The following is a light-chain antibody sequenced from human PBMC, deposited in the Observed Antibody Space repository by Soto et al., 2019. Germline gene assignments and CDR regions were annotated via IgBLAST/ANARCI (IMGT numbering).Light chain of an antibody. V-gene: IGLV3-16*01. CDR3: LSADNSATWV. CDR2: KDS. J-gene: IGLJ3*02. Sequence: SYELTQPPSVSVSLGQMARITCSGEALSKKFAYWYQQKAGQFPVLVIYKDSERPSGIPERFSGSSSGTVVTLTISGVQAEDEADYYCLSADNSATWVFGGGTKVTVL. CDR1: ALSKKF.